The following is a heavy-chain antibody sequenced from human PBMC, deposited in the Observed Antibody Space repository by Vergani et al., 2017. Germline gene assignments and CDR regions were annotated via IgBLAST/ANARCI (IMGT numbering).Heavy chain of an antibody. J-gene: IGHJ5*02. CDR1: GGTFSSYA. V-gene: IGHV1-69*01. CDR3: GRVDYYYGSGNGSS. CDR2: IIPIFGTA. Sequence: QVQLVQSGAEVKKPGSSVKVSCKASGGTFSSYAISWVRQAPGQGLEWMGVIIPIFGTANYAQTFPGRVPITADESTSTAYMELSSLRSEDTAVYYCGRVDYYYGSGNGSSWGQGTLVTVSS. D-gene: IGHD3-10*01.